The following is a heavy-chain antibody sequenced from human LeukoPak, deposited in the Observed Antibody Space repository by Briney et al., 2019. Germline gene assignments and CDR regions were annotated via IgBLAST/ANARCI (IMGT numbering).Heavy chain of an antibody. D-gene: IGHD5-12*01. CDR1: GFIFSSYE. Sequence: GGSLRLSCAASGFIFSSYEMNWVRQAPGKGLEWVSYISSSGSSKYYTDSVKGRFTISRDNGKNSLFLQMNSLRAEDTAVYYCAGGPIVATGVDYWGQGTLVTVSS. V-gene: IGHV3-48*03. CDR3: AGGPIVATGVDY. CDR2: ISSSGSSK. J-gene: IGHJ4*02.